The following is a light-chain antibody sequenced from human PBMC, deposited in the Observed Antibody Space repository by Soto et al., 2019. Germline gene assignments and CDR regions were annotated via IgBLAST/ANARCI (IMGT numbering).Light chain of an antibody. CDR2: GAS. Sequence: EIVLTQSPGTLSLSPGERATLSCRASQSVSSSYLAWYQQKPGQAPRLFIYGASSRDTGIPDTFSGSGSGTDFTLTISRLEPEDFAVYDCQQYDSSPWTFGQGTKVEIK. CDR3: QQYDSSPWT. CDR1: QSVSSSY. J-gene: IGKJ1*01. V-gene: IGKV3-20*01.